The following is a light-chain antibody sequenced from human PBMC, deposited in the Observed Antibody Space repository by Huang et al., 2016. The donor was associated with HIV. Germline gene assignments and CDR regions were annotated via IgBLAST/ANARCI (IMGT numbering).Light chain of an antibody. J-gene: IGKJ1*01. V-gene: IGKV1-5*03. CDR2: KTS. Sequence: DIQMTQSPSTLSASVGDRVTITCRASQSISGWLAWFQQKPGKAPNLLIYKTSILQSGVPSRVSGSGSGTEYTLTISSLQPDDFATYYCQQYESYMTFAQGTKVEI. CDR3: QQYESYMT. CDR1: QSISGW.